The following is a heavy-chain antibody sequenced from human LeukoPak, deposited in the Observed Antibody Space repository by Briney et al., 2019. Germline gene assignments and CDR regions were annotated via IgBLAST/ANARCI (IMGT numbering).Heavy chain of an antibody. V-gene: IGHV3-23*01. D-gene: IGHD3-22*01. Sequence: PGGSLRLSCAASGFTFNSYAMSWVRQAPGKGLEWVSGISANGAKTYYADSVKGRFTISRDNSKNTQSLQMNSLRAEDTAVYYCAKDPYYYDSSGLNWFDPWGQGTLVTVSS. CDR3: AKDPYYYDSSGLNWFDP. CDR2: ISANGAKT. CDR1: GFTFNSYA. J-gene: IGHJ5*02.